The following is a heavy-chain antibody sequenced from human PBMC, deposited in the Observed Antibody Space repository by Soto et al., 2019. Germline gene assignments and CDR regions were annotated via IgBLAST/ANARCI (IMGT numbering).Heavy chain of an antibody. D-gene: IGHD1-1*01. CDR2: VYPANSDA. Sequence: GESLKISCKGSGYEYFAYWIGEVRQMPGKGLEWMGLVYPANSDARYSPSFQGQVTISVDRSINTAYLEWSSLKASDNAIYYCAGQSVETPVFDHWGQGTLVTVSS. CDR1: GYEYFAYW. CDR3: AGQSVETPVFDH. J-gene: IGHJ4*02. V-gene: IGHV5-51*01.